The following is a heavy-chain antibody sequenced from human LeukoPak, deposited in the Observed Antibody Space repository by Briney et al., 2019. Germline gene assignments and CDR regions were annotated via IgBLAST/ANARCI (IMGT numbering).Heavy chain of an antibody. V-gene: IGHV4-39*07. Sequence: SETLSLTCTVSGGSISSSSYYWGWIRQPPGKGLEWIGSIYYSGSTYYNPSLKSRVTISVDTSKNQFSLKLSSVTAADTAVYYCARDHCGGDCYTPPFDYWGQGTLVTVSS. CDR2: IYYSGST. J-gene: IGHJ4*02. CDR3: ARDHCGGDCYTPPFDY. D-gene: IGHD2-21*02. CDR1: GGSISSSSYY.